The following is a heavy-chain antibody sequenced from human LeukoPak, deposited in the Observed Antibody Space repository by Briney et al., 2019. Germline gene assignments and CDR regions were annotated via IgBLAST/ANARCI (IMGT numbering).Heavy chain of an antibody. Sequence: ASVKVSCKASGYTFTSYYMHWVRQAPGQGLEWMGIINPSGDDISYTQKFQGRVTMTRDTSTSTVYMELSGLRSEDTAVYYCARGRNLKFFDLWGRGTLVTVSS. V-gene: IGHV1-46*01. D-gene: IGHD1-1*01. J-gene: IGHJ2*01. CDR3: ARGRNLKFFDL. CDR1: GYTFTSYY. CDR2: INPSGDDI.